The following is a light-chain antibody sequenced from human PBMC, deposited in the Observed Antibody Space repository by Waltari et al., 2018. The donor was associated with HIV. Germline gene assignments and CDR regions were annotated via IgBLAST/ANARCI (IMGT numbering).Light chain of an antibody. Sequence: SYDLTPPLSVSVALGQTARLTCGGANIGSRSVHWYQRRPGQAPILVIYRDTTRPSGIPERFSGSTSGNTATLTITGAQPGDEADYYCHLWDSTTALFGGGTKLTVL. CDR3: HLWDSTTAL. CDR2: RDT. CDR1: NIGSRS. J-gene: IGLJ2*01. V-gene: IGLV3-9*01.